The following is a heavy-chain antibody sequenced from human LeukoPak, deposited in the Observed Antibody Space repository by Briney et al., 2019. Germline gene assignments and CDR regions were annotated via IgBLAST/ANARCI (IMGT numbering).Heavy chain of an antibody. V-gene: IGHV3-7*01. CDR2: IKQDGSEK. CDR1: GFTFSSYW. CDR3: ARDQWDSSSWYGGSPAHDY. Sequence: GGSLRLSCAASGFTFSSYWMSWVRQAPGKGLEWVANIKQDGSEKYYVDSVKGRFTISRDNAKNSLYLQMNSLRAEDTAVYYCARDQWDSSSWYGGSPAHDYWGQGTLVTVSS. J-gene: IGHJ4*02. D-gene: IGHD6-13*01.